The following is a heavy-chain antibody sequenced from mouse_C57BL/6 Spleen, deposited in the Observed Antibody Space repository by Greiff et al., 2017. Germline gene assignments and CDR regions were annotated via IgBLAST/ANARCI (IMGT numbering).Heavy chain of an antibody. CDR1: GYSFTDYN. CDR2: INPNYGTT. CDR3: ARHGYYGGYAMDY. D-gene: IGHD2-3*01. J-gene: IGHJ4*01. Sequence: VQLKQSGPELVKPGASVKISCKASGYSFTDYNMNWVKQSNGKSLEWIGVINPNYGTTSYNQKFQGKATLTVDQSSSTAYMQLNSLTSEDSAVYYCARHGYYGGYAMDYWGQGTSVTVSS. V-gene: IGHV1-39*01.